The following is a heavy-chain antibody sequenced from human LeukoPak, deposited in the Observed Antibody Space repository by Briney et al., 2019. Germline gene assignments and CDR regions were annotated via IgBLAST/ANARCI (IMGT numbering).Heavy chain of an antibody. J-gene: IGHJ4*02. V-gene: IGHV3-30*02. CDR3: AKDTRGDYGWDFDY. D-gene: IGHD3-10*01. CDR2: IQHGGSNK. Sequence: PGGSLRLSCSASGFNFETHAMHWVRQAPGKGLEWVAFIQHGGSNKYYADSVKGRFTISRDNSKNTLYLQMNSLRAEDTAVYYCAKDTRGDYGWDFDYWGQGTLVTVSS. CDR1: GFNFETHA.